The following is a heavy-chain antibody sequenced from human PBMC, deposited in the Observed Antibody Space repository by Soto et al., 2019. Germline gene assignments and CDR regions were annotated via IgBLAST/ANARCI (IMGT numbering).Heavy chain of an antibody. D-gene: IGHD3-9*01. J-gene: IGHJ3*02. CDR1: GGTFSSYT. CDR2: IIPILGIA. Sequence: ASVNVSCKASGGTFSSYTISWVRQAPGQGIEWMGRIIPILGIANYAQKFQGRVTITADKSTSTAYMELSSLRSEDTAVYYCASARNYDILTGYYPPQNDAFDIWGQGTMVTVSS. V-gene: IGHV1-69*02. CDR3: ASARNYDILTGYYPPQNDAFDI.